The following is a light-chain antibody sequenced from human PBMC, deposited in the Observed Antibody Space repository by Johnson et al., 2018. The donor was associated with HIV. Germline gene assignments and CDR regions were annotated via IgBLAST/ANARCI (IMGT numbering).Light chain of an antibody. J-gene: IGLJ1*01. CDR2: DND. V-gene: IGLV1-51*01. CDR1: SSNIGNNY. Sequence: QSVLTQPPSVSAAPGQKVTISCSGSSSNIGNNYVSWYQHLPGTAPKVLIYDNDKRPSGIPDRFSGSKSGTLATLGISGLQTGDEADYYCGTWDSSLSVYVFGTGTKVTVL. CDR3: GTWDSSLSVYV.